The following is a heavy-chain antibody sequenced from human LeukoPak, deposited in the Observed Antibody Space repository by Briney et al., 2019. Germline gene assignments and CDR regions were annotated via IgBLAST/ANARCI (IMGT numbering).Heavy chain of an antibody. CDR3: ARLRQTWFDP. V-gene: IGHV4-59*08. Sequence: PSETLSLTCTVASGSINSYYWTWIRQPPGKGLEWIGYMYYSGSINFNPSLKSRVTISLDTSKNQFSLKLNSVTAADTAVYYCARLRQTWFDPWGEGTLVTVSS. CDR1: SGSINSYY. CDR2: MYYSGSI. J-gene: IGHJ5*02.